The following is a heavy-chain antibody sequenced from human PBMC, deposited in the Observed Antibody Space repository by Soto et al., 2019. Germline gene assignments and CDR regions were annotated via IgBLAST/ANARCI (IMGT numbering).Heavy chain of an antibody. CDR2: INPNSGGT. CDR3: ARVETYFRNPDKKHTYVSSGYYFSLFFDY. J-gene: IGHJ4*02. Sequence: ASVKVSCKASGYTFTGYYMHWVRQAPGQGLEWMGWINPNSGGTNYAQKFQGRVTMTRDTSISTAYMELSRLRSDDTAVYYCARVETYFRNPDKKHTYVSSGYYFSLFFDYWGQGTLVTVSS. D-gene: IGHD3-22*01. V-gene: IGHV1-2*02. CDR1: GYTFTGYY.